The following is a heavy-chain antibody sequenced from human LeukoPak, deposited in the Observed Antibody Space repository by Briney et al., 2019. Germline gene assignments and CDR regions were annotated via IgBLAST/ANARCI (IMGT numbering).Heavy chain of an antibody. V-gene: IGHV3-64*01. Sequence: PGGSLRLSCAASGFTFRSYAMHWVRQAQGKGLEYVSAISSNGGSTYYANSVKGRFTISRDNSKNTLYLQMGSLRAEDMAVYYCARDPSWNSPHFDYWGQGTLVTVSS. CDR2: ISSNGGST. J-gene: IGHJ4*02. CDR3: ARDPSWNSPHFDY. D-gene: IGHD1-7*01. CDR1: GFTFRSYA.